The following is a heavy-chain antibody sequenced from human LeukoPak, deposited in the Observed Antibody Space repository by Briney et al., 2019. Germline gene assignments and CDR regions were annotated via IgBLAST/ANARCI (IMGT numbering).Heavy chain of an antibody. V-gene: IGHV3-23*01. CDR1: RFTFDNYA. Sequence: GGSLRLSCAASRFTFDNYAMNWVRQAPGKGLEWVSTISRAGSTFYTDSVKGRFIISRDSSKNTLSLLMNSLRAEDTALYYCAKGLALFGGIDSWGQGTLVIVSS. CDR2: ISRAGST. D-gene: IGHD3-10*01. CDR3: AKGLALFGGIDS. J-gene: IGHJ4*02.